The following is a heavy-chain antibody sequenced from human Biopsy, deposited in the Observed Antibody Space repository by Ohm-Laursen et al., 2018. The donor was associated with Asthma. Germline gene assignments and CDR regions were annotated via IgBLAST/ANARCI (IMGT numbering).Heavy chain of an antibody. CDR3: ARDMGAGPNQPPSGSGSSHLYGMDV. J-gene: IGHJ6*02. CDR1: GFTFGDYW. CDR2: ISWNSGTI. D-gene: IGHD3-10*01. Sequence: SLRLSCTASGFTFGDYWMFWVRQAPGKGLEWVSGISWNSGTIGYADSVKGRFTISRDNAKNSLYLQMNSLGPEDTAVYYCARDMGAGPNQPPSGSGSSHLYGMDVWGQGTTVTVSS. V-gene: IGHV3-9*01.